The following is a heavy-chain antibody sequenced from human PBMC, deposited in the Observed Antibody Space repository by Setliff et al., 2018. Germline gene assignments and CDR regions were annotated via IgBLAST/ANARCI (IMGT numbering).Heavy chain of an antibody. J-gene: IGHJ4*02. Sequence: PSETLSLTCTVPGGSISSISYYWGWIRQPPGKGLEWIGTVYDSGTTYYNPSLKSRVTIFVDTSKNQFSLNLNSVTAADTGVYYCASCRYQVPYDYWGQGILVTVPQ. CDR3: ASCRYQVPYDY. CDR1: GGSISSISYY. CDR2: VYDSGTT. V-gene: IGHV4-39*01. D-gene: IGHD2-2*01.